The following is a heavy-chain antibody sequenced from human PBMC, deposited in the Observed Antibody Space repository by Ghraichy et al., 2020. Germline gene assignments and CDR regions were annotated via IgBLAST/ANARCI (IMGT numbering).Heavy chain of an antibody. J-gene: IGHJ4*02. Sequence: GGSLRLSCVASGFTFKTYGMAWVRQAQGKGLEWLSSINDDGDARYTADSVQGRLTISRDNSKTTLYLQMDSLRVDDTAVYYCARIHDYPSGLGAFGSGTYLYCDYWGLGTRVTVSS. CDR2: INDDGDAR. CDR3: ARIHDYPSGLGAFGSGTYLYCDY. CDR1: GFTFKTYG. D-gene: IGHD3-10*01. V-gene: IGHV3-23*01.